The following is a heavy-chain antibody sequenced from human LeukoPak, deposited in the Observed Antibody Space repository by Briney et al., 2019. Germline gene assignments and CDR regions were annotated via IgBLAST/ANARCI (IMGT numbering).Heavy chain of an antibody. CDR1: GFTFRTYW. D-gene: IGHD2-2*01. Sequence: SGGSLRLSCAVSGFTFRTYWMSWVRQAPGKGLEWVANIKQDGSEKYYEDSVKGRFTIARDNAKNSLYLQMNSLRAEDTAVYYCARGYCSSTSCPSDYWGQGTLVTVSS. J-gene: IGHJ4*02. CDR3: ARGYCSSTSCPSDY. CDR2: IKQDGSEK. V-gene: IGHV3-7*04.